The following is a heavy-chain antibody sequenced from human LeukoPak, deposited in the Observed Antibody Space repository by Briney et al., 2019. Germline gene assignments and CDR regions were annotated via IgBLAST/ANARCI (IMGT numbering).Heavy chain of an antibody. CDR3: ARNRYSSSPFDY. Sequence: GGSLRLSCAASGFTFSDYYMSWIRQAPGKGLEWVSYISGSSSYTNYADSVKGRSTISRDNAKNSLSLQMNSLRAEDTAVYYCARNRYSSSPFDYWGQGTLVTVSS. J-gene: IGHJ4*02. CDR1: GFTFSDYY. CDR2: ISGSSSYT. D-gene: IGHD6-6*01. V-gene: IGHV3-11*06.